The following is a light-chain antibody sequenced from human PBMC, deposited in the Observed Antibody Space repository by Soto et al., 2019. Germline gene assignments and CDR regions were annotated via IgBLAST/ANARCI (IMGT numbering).Light chain of an antibody. CDR1: SSDFGGYNY. J-gene: IGLJ1*01. Sequence: QSVLTQPRSVSGSPGQSVTISCTGTSSDFGGYNYVSWYQHHPGKAPKLMIYDVSKRPSGVPDRFSGSKSGNTASLTISGLQAEDEADYYCCSYAGSSVFGTGTKVTVL. CDR3: CSYAGSSV. CDR2: DVS. V-gene: IGLV2-11*01.